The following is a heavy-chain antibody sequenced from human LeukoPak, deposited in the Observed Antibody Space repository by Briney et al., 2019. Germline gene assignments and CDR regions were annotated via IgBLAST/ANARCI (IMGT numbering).Heavy chain of an antibody. D-gene: IGHD5-12*01. Sequence: GGSLRLSCVASGFTFSSYAMSWFRQAPGRGLEWVSAIDGSGGSTYYADSVKGRFTISRDNSKNTLYLQMNSLRAEDTAIYYCAKDRRLPWDYFDSWGQGTLVTVSS. CDR2: IDGSGGST. CDR1: GFTFSSYA. CDR3: AKDRRLPWDYFDS. V-gene: IGHV3-23*01. J-gene: IGHJ4*02.